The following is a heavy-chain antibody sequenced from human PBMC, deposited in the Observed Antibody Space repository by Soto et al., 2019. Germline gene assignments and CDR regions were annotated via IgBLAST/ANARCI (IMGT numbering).Heavy chain of an antibody. J-gene: IGHJ6*02. CDR2: ISYDGSNK. Sequence: GGSLRLSCAASGFTFSSYGMHWVRQAPGKGLEWVAVISYDGSNKYYADSVKGRFTISRDNSKNTLYLQMNSLRAEDTAVYYCAKDPGRGAVPAAMPYYYYYGMDVWGQGTTVTVAS. CDR1: GFTFSSYG. D-gene: IGHD2-2*01. V-gene: IGHV3-30*18. CDR3: AKDPGRGAVPAAMPYYYYYGMDV.